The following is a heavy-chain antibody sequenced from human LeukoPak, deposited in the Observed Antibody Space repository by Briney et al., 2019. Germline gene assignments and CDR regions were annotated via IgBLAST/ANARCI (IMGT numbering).Heavy chain of an antibody. D-gene: IGHD6-13*01. CDR2: IYSGGGT. CDR1: GVTVSNNY. Sequence: GGSLRLSCVASGVTVSNNYMCWVRQAPGKGLEWVSLIYSGGGTSYADSVKGRFTISRDASKNTVYLQMNSLRPEDTAIYYCARDPPGIAAGGNGAWGQGTLVTVSS. V-gene: IGHV3-53*01. J-gene: IGHJ5*02. CDR3: ARDPPGIAAGGNGA.